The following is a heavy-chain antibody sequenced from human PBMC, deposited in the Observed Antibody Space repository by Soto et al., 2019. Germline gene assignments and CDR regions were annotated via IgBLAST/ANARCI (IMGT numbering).Heavy chain of an antibody. CDR3: ARADTVMANDY. J-gene: IGHJ4*02. D-gene: IGHD5-18*01. CDR1: GYSFISYY. Sequence: ASVKVSCKASGYSFISYYMHWVRQAPGQGLEWMGIINPSGGSTSYAQKFQGRVTMTRDTSTSTVYMERSSLRSEDTAVYYCARADTVMANDYWGQGALVTVSS. CDR2: INPSGGST. V-gene: IGHV1-46*01.